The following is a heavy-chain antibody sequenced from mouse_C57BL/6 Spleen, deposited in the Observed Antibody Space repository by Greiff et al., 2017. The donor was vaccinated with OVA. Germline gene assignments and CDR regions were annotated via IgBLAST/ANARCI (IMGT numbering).Heavy chain of an antibody. CDR2: IYPRSGNT. Sequence: VQLQQSGAELARPGASVKLSCKASGYTFTSYGISWVKQRTGHGLEWIGEIYPRSGNTYYNEKFKGKTTLTADKSSSTAYMELHSLTAEDSAVYFCVPITTVIGGAMDYWGQGTSVTVSS. J-gene: IGHJ4*01. D-gene: IGHD1-1*01. V-gene: IGHV1-81*01. CDR3: VPITTVIGGAMDY. CDR1: GYTFTSYG.